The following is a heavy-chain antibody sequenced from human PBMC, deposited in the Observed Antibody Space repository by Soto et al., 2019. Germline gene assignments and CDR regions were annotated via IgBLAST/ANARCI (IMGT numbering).Heavy chain of an antibody. CDR3: ARDPSLLLHTAQKIVY. CDR1: GYTITSYG. V-gene: IGHV1-18*01. Sequence: GASVKVSCKASGYTITSYGISWVRQALGQGLEWMGWISAYNGNTKYAQKLQGRVTMTTDTSTSKAYMELRSLRSDDTAVYYCARDPSLLLHTAQKIVYRGAGTLVTGSS. CDR2: ISAYNGNT. J-gene: IGHJ4*02. D-gene: IGHD1-26*01.